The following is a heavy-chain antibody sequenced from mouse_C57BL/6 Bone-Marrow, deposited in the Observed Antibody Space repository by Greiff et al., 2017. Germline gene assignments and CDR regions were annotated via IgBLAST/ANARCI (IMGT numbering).Heavy chain of an antibody. CDR3: ARGSGRSDDLSMDY. J-gene: IGHJ4*01. CDR1: GYTFTSYW. V-gene: IGHV1-64*01. CDR2: IHPNSGST. Sequence: QVQLQQPGAELVKPGASVKLSCKASGYTFTSYWMHWVKQRPGQGLEWIGMIHPNSGSTNYNDTFKGKATLTVDKSSSTAYMQLSSLTSEDSAVYYCARGSGRSDDLSMDYWGQGTSVTVSS. D-gene: IGHD1-3*01.